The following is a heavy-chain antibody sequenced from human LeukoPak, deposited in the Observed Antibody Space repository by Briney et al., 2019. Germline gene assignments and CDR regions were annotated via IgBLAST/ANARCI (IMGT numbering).Heavy chain of an antibody. J-gene: IGHJ4*02. Sequence: AGGSLRLSCAASGFTFSRYTMHWVRQAPGKRLEYFPAISSNGRSTYYADSVKGRFTLSRDNSKNTLYLQMGSLRIEDTAVYYCARELDGSGSFDYWGQGTLVTVSS. CDR2: ISSNGRST. CDR3: ARELDGSGSFDY. CDR1: GFTFSRYT. V-gene: IGHV3-64*02. D-gene: IGHD3-10*01.